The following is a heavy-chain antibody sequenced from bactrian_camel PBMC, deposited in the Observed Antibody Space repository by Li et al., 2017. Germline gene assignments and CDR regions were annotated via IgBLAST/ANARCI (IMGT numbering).Heavy chain of an antibody. Sequence: HVQLVESGGGTVPAGGSLKLSCVASGYLYSAYCMGWFRQAPGKQREWVAGLDSDGIASYADSVKGRFTISQDNAKNTLQMHGLKPEDTAMYYCATRSYCTTTSASRFNYWGHGTQVTVS. CDR3: ATRSYCTTTSASRFNY. CDR2: LDSDGIA. CDR1: GYLYSAYC. V-gene: IGHV3S53*01. J-gene: IGHJ4*01. D-gene: IGHD2*01.